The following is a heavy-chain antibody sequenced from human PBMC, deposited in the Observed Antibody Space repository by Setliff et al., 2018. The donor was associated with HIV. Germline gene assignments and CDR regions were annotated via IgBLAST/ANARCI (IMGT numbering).Heavy chain of an antibody. J-gene: IGHJ4*02. V-gene: IGHV3-7*01. CDR3: ARSPSDFWSGYYPLDYFDY. Sequence: GGSLRLSCAASGFTFSSYWMSWVRQAPGKGLEWVANIKQDGSEKYYVDSVKGRFTISRDNAKNSLYLQMNSLRAEDTAVYYCARSPSDFWSGYYPLDYFDYWGQGTLVTVS. CDR1: GFTFSSYW. D-gene: IGHD3-3*01. CDR2: IKQDGSEK.